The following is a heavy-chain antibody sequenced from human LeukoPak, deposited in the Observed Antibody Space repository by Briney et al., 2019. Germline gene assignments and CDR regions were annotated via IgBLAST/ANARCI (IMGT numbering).Heavy chain of an antibody. CDR2: IYYSGST. J-gene: IGHJ4*02. Sequence: SETLSLTCTVSGGSISSYYWSWIRQPPGKGLEWIGYIYYSGSTNYNPSLKSRVTVSVDTSKNQFSLKLSSVTAADTAVYYSARALFLGQLWLFDYWGQGTLVTVSS. V-gene: IGHV4-59*01. CDR1: GGSISSYY. CDR3: ARALFLGQLWLFDY. D-gene: IGHD5-18*01.